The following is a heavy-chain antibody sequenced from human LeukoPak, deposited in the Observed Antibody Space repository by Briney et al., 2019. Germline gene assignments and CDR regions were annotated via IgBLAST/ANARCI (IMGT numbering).Heavy chain of an antibody. D-gene: IGHD2-15*01. V-gene: IGHV3-7*03. J-gene: IGHJ4*02. CDR1: GFTFSSYR. CDR2: IEQDGSEK. Sequence: GGSLRLSCAASGFTFSSYRMSWVRQAPGKGLEWVANIEQDGSEKYYVDSVKGRFTISRDNAKNSLYLQMNSLRAEDTAVYYCARDLEVVVAATNVFDYWGQGTLVTVSS. CDR3: ARDLEVVVAATNVFDY.